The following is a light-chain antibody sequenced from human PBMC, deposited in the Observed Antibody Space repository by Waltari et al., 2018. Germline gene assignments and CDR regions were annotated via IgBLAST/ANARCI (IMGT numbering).Light chain of an antibody. CDR2: DAS. V-gene: IGKV1-17*01. CDR1: QDIRDD. Sequence: SLSASIGDRVTITCRASQDIRDDLGWYQQKPGKVPERLIYDASNLQSGVPSRFSGSGSGTEFTLTISRLQPEDSATYYCLQHNSYPRTFGQGTKVEIK. CDR3: LQHNSYPRT. J-gene: IGKJ1*01.